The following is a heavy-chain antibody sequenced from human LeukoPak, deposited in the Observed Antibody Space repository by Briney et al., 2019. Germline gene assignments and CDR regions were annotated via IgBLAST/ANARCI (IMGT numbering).Heavy chain of an antibody. CDR2: IYPSDSDT. J-gene: IGHJ5*02. V-gene: IGHV5-51*01. CDR3: ARQYSSSWYEAFDP. Sequence: GESLKISCTVSGYTFNSYWIGWIRHLPGKGLEWVGIIYPSDSDTRYSPSFQGQVSISADKSISTAYLQWSSLKASDAAMYYCARQYSSSWYEAFDPWGQGTLVTVSS. D-gene: IGHD6-13*01. CDR1: GYTFNSYW.